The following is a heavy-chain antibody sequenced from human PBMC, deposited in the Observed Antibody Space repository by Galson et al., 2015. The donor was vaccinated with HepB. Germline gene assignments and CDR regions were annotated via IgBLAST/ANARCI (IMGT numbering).Heavy chain of an antibody. D-gene: IGHD3-10*01. J-gene: IGHJ4*02. CDR3: ARVTPIDRCGDPHSGS. CDR1: GGSISSYY. Sequence: TLSLTCTVSGGSISSYYWSWIRQPPGKGLEWIGYIYYSGSTNYNPSLKSRVTISVDTSKNQFSLKLSSVTAADTAVYYCARVTPIDRCGDPHSGSWGQGTLVTVSS. V-gene: IGHV4-59*01. CDR2: IYYSGST.